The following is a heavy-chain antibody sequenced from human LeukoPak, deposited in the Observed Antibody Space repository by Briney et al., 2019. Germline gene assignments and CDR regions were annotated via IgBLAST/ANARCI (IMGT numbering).Heavy chain of an antibody. CDR1: GDSISTYY. J-gene: IGHJ6*03. V-gene: IGHV4-4*09. CDR3: AKGAPSLYYYYVDI. Sequence: SETLSLTCTVSGDSISTYYWNWIRQPPGGGLEWIGYVYSSGGTNSNPALKSRVTISLDTSKNQSSLKLTSVTAADTAVYYCAKGAPSLYYYYVDIWGKGTTVTISS. D-gene: IGHD3-16*01. CDR2: VYSSGGT.